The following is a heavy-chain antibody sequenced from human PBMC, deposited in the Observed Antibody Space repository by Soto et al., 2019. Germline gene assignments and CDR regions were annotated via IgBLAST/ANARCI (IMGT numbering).Heavy chain of an antibody. CDR1: RGTFNRYT. D-gene: IGHD4-17*01. Sequence: EASVQVSCQDSRGTFNRYTISWVGQAPGQGPEWRGRIIPILGIANYAQKFQGRVTITAEKSTSTAYMELSSLRSEDTAVYYCARDKDTVTLGYYYYYMDVWGKGTTVTVSS. V-gene: IGHV1-69*04. J-gene: IGHJ6*03. CDR3: ARDKDTVTLGYYYYYMDV. CDR2: IIPILGIA.